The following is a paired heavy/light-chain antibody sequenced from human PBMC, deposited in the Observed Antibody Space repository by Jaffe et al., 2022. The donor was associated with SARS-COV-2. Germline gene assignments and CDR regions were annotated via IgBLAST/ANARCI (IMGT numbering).Heavy chain of an antibody. CDR1: GFTVSSDY. J-gene: IGHJ2*01. Sequence: EVQLVETGGGLIQPGGSLRLSCAASGFTVSSDYMNWVRQAPGKGLEWVSLIYTDGSTYYADSVKGRFTISRDNSKNTLYLQMNSLRAEDTAVYYCARELDGPVGYFDLWGRGTLVTVSS. CDR2: IYTDGST. CDR3: ARELDGPVGYFDL. V-gene: IGHV3-53*02. D-gene: IGHD2-8*01.
Light chain of an antibody. Sequence: DIVMTQSPDSLAVSLGERATINCKSSQSVLYSSNNKNYLVWYQQKPGQPPKLLIYWASTRESGVPDRFSGSGSGTDFTLTISSLQAEDVAVYYCQQYYSFPITFGQGTRLEIK. CDR3: QQYYSFPIT. CDR1: QSVLYSSNNKNY. V-gene: IGKV4-1*01. J-gene: IGKJ5*01. CDR2: WAS.